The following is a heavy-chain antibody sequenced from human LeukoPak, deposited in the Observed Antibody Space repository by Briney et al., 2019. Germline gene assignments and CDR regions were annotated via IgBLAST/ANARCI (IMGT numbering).Heavy chain of an antibody. Sequence: SETLSLTCAVYGGSFSGYYWSWIRQPPGKGLEWIGEINHSGSTNSNPSLKSRVTISVDTSKNQFSLKLSSVTAADTAVYYCARGAELRFLEWLLWGQGTLVTVSS. CDR1: GGSFSGYY. CDR3: ARGAELRFLEWLL. D-gene: IGHD3-3*01. J-gene: IGHJ4*02. CDR2: INHSGST. V-gene: IGHV4-34*01.